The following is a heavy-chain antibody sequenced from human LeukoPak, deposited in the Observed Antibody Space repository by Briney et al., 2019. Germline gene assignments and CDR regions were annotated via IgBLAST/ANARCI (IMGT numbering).Heavy chain of an antibody. CDR2: IFDSGST. J-gene: IGHJ4*02. CDR3: ARRKLRYSRSPAYYFDY. D-gene: IGHD3-9*01. Sequence: SETLSFTGTVSGCSISSTSYYWGWIRQPPGRGLEWIGTIFDSGSTYYNPSLKSRVTMCVDTSKNPFSLKLSSVTAADTAVYYCARRKLRYSRSPAYYFDYWGQGTLVTVSS. V-gene: IGHV4-39*01. CDR1: GCSISSTSYY.